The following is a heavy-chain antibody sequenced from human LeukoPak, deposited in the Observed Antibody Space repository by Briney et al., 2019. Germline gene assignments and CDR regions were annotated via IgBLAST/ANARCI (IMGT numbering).Heavy chain of an antibody. V-gene: IGHV3-66*01. CDR2: IYSGGST. CDR1: GFTVSSNY. Sequence: PGGSLRLSCAASGFTVSSNYMSWVRQAPGKGLEWVSVIYSGGSTYYADSVKGRFTISRDNSKNTLYLQMGSLRAGDMAVYYCARAGRGIVVVPAAAGLSDWFDPWGQGTLVTVSS. CDR3: ARAGRGIVVVPAAAGLSDWFDP. J-gene: IGHJ5*02. D-gene: IGHD2-2*01.